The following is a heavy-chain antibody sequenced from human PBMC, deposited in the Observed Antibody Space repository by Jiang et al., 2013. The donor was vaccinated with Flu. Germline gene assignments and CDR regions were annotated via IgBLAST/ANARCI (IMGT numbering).Heavy chain of an antibody. CDR2: IIPISGTS. CDR1: GGTFSSHA. CDR3: ARDGPWQQVVRTMGFGYYYYGMDV. J-gene: IGHJ6*02. V-gene: IGHV1-69*01. Sequence: QLVESGAEVKKPGSSVKVSCMASGGTFSSHAVTWVRQAPGQGLEWMGGIIPISGTSDYAQKFQGRVTITADESTSTVYMELSSLRSEDTAVYYCARDGPWQQVVRTMGFGYYYYGMDVWGQGTTVTVSS. D-gene: IGHD6-13*01.